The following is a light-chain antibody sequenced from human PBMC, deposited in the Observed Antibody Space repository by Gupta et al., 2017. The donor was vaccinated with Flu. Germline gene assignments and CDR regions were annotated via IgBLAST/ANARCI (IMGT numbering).Light chain of an antibody. J-gene: IGLJ1*01. CDR3: AAWESSLNADV. V-gene: IGLV10-54*04. CDR1: SDNVGNKE. Sequence: AKFTCTGNSDNVGNKEVAWYQQHQGKAPKLLWYDNNKRPSGIPDRFSGSRSGNTASLTITGVQAEDEADYYCAAWESSLNADVFGSGTKVNVL. CDR2: DNN.